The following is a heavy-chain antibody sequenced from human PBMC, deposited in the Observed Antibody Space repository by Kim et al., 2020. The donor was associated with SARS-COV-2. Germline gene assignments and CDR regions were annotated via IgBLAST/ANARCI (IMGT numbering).Heavy chain of an antibody. Sequence: SETLSLTCAVYGGSFSGYYWSWIRQPPGKGLEWIGEINHSGSTNYNPSLKSRVTISVDTSKNQFSLKLSSVTAADTAVYYCARSFLNFRFDYWGQGTLVT. CDR1: GGSFSGYY. V-gene: IGHV4-34*01. J-gene: IGHJ4*02. CDR3: ARSFLNFRFDY. CDR2: INHSGST.